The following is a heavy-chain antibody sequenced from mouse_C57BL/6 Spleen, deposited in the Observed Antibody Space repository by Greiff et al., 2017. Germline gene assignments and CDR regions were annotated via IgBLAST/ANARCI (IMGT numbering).Heavy chain of an antibody. V-gene: IGHV1-15*01. Sequence: VQVVESGAELVRPGASVTLSCKASGYTFTDYEMHWVKQTPVHGLEWIGAIDPETGGTAYNQKFKGKAILTADKSSSTAYMELRSLTSEDSAVYYCTREIAYYDGSYFDYWGQGTTLTVSS. CDR1: GYTFTDYE. CDR3: TREIAYYDGSYFDY. J-gene: IGHJ2*01. CDR2: IDPETGGT. D-gene: IGHD1-1*01.